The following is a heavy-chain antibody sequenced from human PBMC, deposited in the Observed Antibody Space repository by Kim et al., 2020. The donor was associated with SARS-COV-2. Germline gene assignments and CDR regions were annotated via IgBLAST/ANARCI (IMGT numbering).Heavy chain of an antibody. Sequence: GGSLRLSCAASGFTFSSYEMNWVRQAPGKGLEWVSYISSRGMTKYYADSVKGRFTISRDNAKNSVYLQMNSLRAEDTAVYYCARTGSGRGNYFGYWGQGILVTVFS. V-gene: IGHV3-48*03. CDR3: ARTGSGRGNYFGY. D-gene: IGHD2-15*01. CDR1: GFTFSSYE. J-gene: IGHJ4*02. CDR2: ISSRGMTK.